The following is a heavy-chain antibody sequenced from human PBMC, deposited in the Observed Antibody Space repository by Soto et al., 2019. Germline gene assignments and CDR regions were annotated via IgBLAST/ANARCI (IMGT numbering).Heavy chain of an antibody. CDR1: GFTFSNFA. CDR3: ARGSGNYYESHYFAY. CDR2: VSYDGGTK. D-gene: IGHD1-26*01. J-gene: IGHJ4*02. Sequence: LRLSCAASGFTFSNFAIYWARQAQGKGLEWGAVVSYDGGTKYYTDSVKGRFTISRDNSKNTVYLQLNSLRAEDMALYYCARGSGNYYESHYFAYWGQGXLVTVSS. V-gene: IGHV3-30-3*01.